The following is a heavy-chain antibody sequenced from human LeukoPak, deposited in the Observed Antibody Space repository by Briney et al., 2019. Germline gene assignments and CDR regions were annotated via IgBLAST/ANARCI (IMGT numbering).Heavy chain of an antibody. V-gene: IGHV3-23*01. Sequence: PGGSLRLSCAASGFTFSSHAMSWVRQAPGKGLEWVSAISGSGGSTYYADSVKGRFTISRDNSKNTLYLQMNSLRAEDTAVYYCAKGPRLRLGELSLGYWGQGTLVTVSS. D-gene: IGHD3-16*01. CDR1: GFTFSSHA. J-gene: IGHJ4*02. CDR2: ISGSGGST. CDR3: AKGPRLRLGELSLGY.